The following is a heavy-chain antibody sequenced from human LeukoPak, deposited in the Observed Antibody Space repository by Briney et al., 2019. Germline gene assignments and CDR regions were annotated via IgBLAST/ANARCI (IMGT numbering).Heavy chain of an antibody. J-gene: IGHJ5*02. CDR2: IYSNGST. CDR1: GGSISAYY. CDR3: ARDSLFDTNWFDP. V-gene: IGHV4-4*07. D-gene: IGHD5-18*01. Sequence: PSETLSLTCTVSGGSISAYYCSWIRQPAGSGLEWVGRIYSNGSTNYNPSLKSRVTMSVDTSKNQFSLRLSSVTAADTAVYYCARDSLFDTNWFDPWAREPWSPSPQ.